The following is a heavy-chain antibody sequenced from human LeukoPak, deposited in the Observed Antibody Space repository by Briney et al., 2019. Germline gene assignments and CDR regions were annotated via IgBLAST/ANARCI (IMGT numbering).Heavy chain of an antibody. V-gene: IGHV4-30-4*01. CDR3: ARHGATGGFDY. CDR2: IYYSGST. J-gene: IGHJ4*02. Sequence: SETLSLTCTVSGGSISSGDYYWSWIRQPPGKGLEWIGHIYYSGSTYYNPSLKSRVTISVDTSKNQFSLKLSSVTAADTAVYYCARHGATGGFDYWGQGTLVTVSS. D-gene: IGHD3-10*01. CDR1: GGSISSGDYY.